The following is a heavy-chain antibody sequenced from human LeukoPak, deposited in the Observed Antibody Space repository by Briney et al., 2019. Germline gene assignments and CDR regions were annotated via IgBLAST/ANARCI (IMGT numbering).Heavy chain of an antibody. CDR2: ISAYNCNT. CDR3: ARDSSGRDAFDI. J-gene: IGHJ3*02. D-gene: IGHD3-22*01. CDR1: GYTFTTYG. V-gene: IGHV1-18*01. Sequence: ASVNVSCKASGYTFTTYGISWGRQAPGQGREWMGLISAYNCNTNYAQKPQGRVTITTDTSTSTEYMELRSLSSDDKAVYYCARDSSGRDAFDIWGQGTMVTVSS.